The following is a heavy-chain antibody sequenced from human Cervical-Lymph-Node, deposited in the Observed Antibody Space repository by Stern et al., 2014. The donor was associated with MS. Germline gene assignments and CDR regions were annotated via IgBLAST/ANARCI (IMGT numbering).Heavy chain of an antibody. CDR2: INPTSGAT. D-gene: IGHD7-27*01. J-gene: IGHJ4*02. CDR3: AREGPLGFDY. Sequence: VQLVESGAEVKKPGASVKVSCKASGYTFTGYYMHWVRQAPGQGLEWMGRINPTSGATNYAQKLQGRVTMTRDTSISTAYMELSRLRSDDTAVYYCAREGPLGFDYWGQGTLVTVSS. V-gene: IGHV1-2*06. CDR1: GYTFTGYY.